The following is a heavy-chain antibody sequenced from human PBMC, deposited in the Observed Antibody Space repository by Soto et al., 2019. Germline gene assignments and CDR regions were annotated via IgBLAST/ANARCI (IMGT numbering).Heavy chain of an antibody. J-gene: IGHJ5*02. CDR1: GGSFSDYY. CDR2: INHSGST. CDR3: ARGREGYCTNGVCDWFDP. V-gene: IGHV4-34*01. D-gene: IGHD2-8*01. Sequence: NPSETLSLTCAVYGGSFSDYYWSWIRQPPGKGLEWIGEINHSGSTNYNPSLKSRVTISVDTSKNQFSLKLSSVTAADTAVYYCARGREGYCTNGVCDWFDPWGQGTLVTVSS.